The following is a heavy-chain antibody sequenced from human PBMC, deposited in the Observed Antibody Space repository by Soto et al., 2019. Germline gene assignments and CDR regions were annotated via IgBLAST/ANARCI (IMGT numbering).Heavy chain of an antibody. CDR3: ARDQGYCTNGVCYLGRAFDF. D-gene: IGHD2-8*01. V-gene: IGHV4-31*03. J-gene: IGHJ3*01. Sequence: QVQLQESGPGLVKPSQTLSLTCTVSGGSISSGGYYWSWIRQHPGKGLEWIGYIYYSGSTYYNPSLTSRVIYSVDTTKNRFSLKLSSVGAADTSVYYCARDQGYCTNGVCYLGRAFDFWGQGTMVTVSS. CDR2: IYYSGST. CDR1: GGSISSGGYY.